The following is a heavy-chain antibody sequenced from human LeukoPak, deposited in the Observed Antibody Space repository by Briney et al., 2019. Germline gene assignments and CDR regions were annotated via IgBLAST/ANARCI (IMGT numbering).Heavy chain of an antibody. Sequence: GGTLRLSCAASGFTFSSYGMNWVRQAPGKGLEWISGISPSGGGTYYADFVKGRFTISRDDSKNTLYLQMNSLRGDDTAVYYCAQDHDGDYFDYWGQGTLVTVSS. CDR2: ISPSGGGT. CDR1: GFTFSSYG. CDR3: AQDHDGDYFDY. V-gene: IGHV3-23*01. D-gene: IGHD4-17*01. J-gene: IGHJ4*02.